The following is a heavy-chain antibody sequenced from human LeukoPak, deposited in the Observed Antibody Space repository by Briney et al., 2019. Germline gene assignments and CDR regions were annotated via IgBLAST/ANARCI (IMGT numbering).Heavy chain of an antibody. V-gene: IGHV3-23*01. Sequence: PGGSLRLSCAASGFTFNSYAMYWVRQAQGKGLEWVSGIFGSGGSAHYADPVKGRFTISRDNSKNTVYLQMDSPRVEDTAVYYCGKTTTGYSSGRSPGWPVDYWGQGTLVTVSS. D-gene: IGHD6-19*01. CDR1: GFTFNSYA. CDR3: GKTTTGYSSGRSPGWPVDY. CDR2: IFGSGGSA. J-gene: IGHJ4*02.